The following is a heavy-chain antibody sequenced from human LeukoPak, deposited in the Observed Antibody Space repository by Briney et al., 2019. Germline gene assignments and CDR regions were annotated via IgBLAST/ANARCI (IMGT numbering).Heavy chain of an antibody. CDR3: AKPISGGLAVTADWFHP. J-gene: IGHJ5*01. CDR1: GFAFSFYA. D-gene: IGHD6-19*01. Sequence: PGGSLRLSCAASGFAFSFYAMSWPRQPPGKGLEWVSTINANSGTTSYAASVRGRFTISRDNSKNTLYLQVNTLRADDTATYYCAKPISGGLAVTADWFHPWGQGTVVVVSS. CDR2: INANSGTT. V-gene: IGHV3-23*01.